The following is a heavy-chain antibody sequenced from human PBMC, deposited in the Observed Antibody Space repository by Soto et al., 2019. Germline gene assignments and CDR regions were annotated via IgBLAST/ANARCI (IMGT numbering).Heavy chain of an antibody. CDR2: IIPLFGTT. Sequence: QVLLVQSGAEVKKPGSSVKVSCKASGGTFSSYAISWVRQAPGRGLEWMGGIIPLFGTTNYAQKFRGRVTVTADESTSTVYMELRSLRFEYTAVYYCARAHGSSWYNWFDPWGQGTLVTVSS. CDR3: ARAHGSSWYNWFDP. V-gene: IGHV1-69*01. D-gene: IGHD6-13*01. CDR1: GGTFSSYA. J-gene: IGHJ5*02.